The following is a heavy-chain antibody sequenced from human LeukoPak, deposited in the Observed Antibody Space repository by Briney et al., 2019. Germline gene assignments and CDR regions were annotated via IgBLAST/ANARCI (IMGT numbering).Heavy chain of an antibody. CDR3: PRKVWGPETDV. Sequence: WGSLTLSCAVSGFTFSSYNIDWIRHPPGKGLEWVSGIGTAADTHYVDSVKGRFPISRENAKNSMYLQMNSLRAGDTAVYYCPRKVWGPETDVWGQGTTVTVSS. CDR2: IGTAADT. D-gene: IGHD2-21*02. V-gene: IGHV3-13*04. CDR1: GFTFSSYN. J-gene: IGHJ6*02.